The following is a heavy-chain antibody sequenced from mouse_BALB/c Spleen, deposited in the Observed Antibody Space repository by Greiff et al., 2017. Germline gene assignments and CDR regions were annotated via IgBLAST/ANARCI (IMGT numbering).Heavy chain of an antibody. Sequence: VQLQQSGAELVRPGTSVKISCKASGYTFTSYWMHWVKQRPGQGLEWIGYINPSTGYTEYNQKFKDKATLTADKSSSTAYMQLSSLTSEDSAVYYCARVTTAFDYWGQGTTLTVSS. CDR2: INPSTGYT. V-gene: IGHV1-4*01. J-gene: IGHJ2*01. CDR3: ARVTTAFDY. D-gene: IGHD1-2*01. CDR1: GYTFTSYW.